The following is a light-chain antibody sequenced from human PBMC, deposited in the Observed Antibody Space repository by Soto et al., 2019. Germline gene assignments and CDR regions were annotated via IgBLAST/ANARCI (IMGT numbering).Light chain of an antibody. J-gene: IGLJ2*01. CDR1: SSNIGSNY. V-gene: IGLV1-51*01. Sequence: QSVLTQPPSVSAAPGQTVTMSCSGSSSNIGSNYVSWYQQLPGTAPKLLIYDNNKRPSGIPDRFSGSKSGTSATLGITGLQTGDEADYYCGTWDSSLSAVVFGGGTKVTVL. CDR2: DNN. CDR3: GTWDSSLSAVV.